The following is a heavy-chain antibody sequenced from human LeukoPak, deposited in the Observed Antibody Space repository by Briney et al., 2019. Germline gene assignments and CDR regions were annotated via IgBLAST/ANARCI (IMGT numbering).Heavy chain of an antibody. D-gene: IGHD4-17*01. J-gene: IGHJ4*01. V-gene: IGHV4-59*12. Sequence: SETLSLPCTVSGGSISSYYWSWIRQPPGKGLEWIGFIYYSGSTNYNPSLKSRVTISVDTSKNQFSLKLSSVTAADTAVYYCARDFTYGDYYFDYWGHGTRVTVSS. CDR3: ARDFTYGDYYFDY. CDR1: GGSISSYY. CDR2: IYYSGST.